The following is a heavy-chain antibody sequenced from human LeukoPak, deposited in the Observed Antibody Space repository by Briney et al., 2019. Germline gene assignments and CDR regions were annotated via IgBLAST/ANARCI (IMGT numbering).Heavy chain of an antibody. Sequence: PSETLSLTCTVSGDSISSGDYYWSWIRQPAGKGLEWIGRIYTSGSTNYNPSLKSRVTMSVDTSKNQFSLKLSSVTAADTAVYYCARGPLRSIGYYFDYWGQGTLVTVSS. D-gene: IGHD6-6*01. V-gene: IGHV4-61*02. CDR1: GDSISSGDYY. J-gene: IGHJ4*02. CDR3: ARGPLRSIGYYFDY. CDR2: IYTSGST.